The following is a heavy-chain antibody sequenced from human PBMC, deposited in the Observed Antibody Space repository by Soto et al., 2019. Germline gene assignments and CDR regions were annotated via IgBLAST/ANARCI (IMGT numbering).Heavy chain of an antibody. J-gene: IGHJ4*02. Sequence: SETLSLTCAVSGYSISSSNWWGWIRQPPGKGLEWIGYIYYSGTTYYNPSLKSRVTMSVDTSKNQFSLKLTSVTAVDTAVDYCARRDIQGPVDYWGQGTLVTVSS. CDR2: IYYSGTT. CDR3: ARRDIQGPVDY. V-gene: IGHV4-28*01. CDR1: GYSISSSNW.